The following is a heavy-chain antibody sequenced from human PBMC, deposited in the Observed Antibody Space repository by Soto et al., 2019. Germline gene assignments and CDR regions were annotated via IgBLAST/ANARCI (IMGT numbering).Heavy chain of an antibody. J-gene: IGHJ4*02. D-gene: IGHD3-10*01. V-gene: IGHV3-30-3*01. CDR3: ARRITMVRDHPFDY. CDR1: GFTFSSYA. CDR2: ISYDGSNK. Sequence: QVQLVGSGGGVVQPGRSLRLSCAASGFTFSSYAMHWVRQAPGKGLEWVAVISYDGSNKYYADSVKGRFTISRDNSKNTLYLQMNSLRAEDTAVYYCARRITMVRDHPFDYWGQGTLVTVSS.